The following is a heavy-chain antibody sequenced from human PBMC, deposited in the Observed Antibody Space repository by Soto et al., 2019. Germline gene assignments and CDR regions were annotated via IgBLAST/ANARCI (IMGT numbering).Heavy chain of an antibody. Sequence: QVQLVESGGGLVKPGGSLRLSCAASGFTFSDYYASWLRQPPGKGLEWISYISGNSLDTNYADSVRGRFTISRDNAENSLYLQMNYCASGQQIRMADIWGQGTMVTVSS. CDR3: I. CDR1: GFTFSDYY. J-gene: IGHJ3*02. D-gene: IGHD6-13*01. V-gene: IGHV3-11*05. CDR2: ISGNSLDT.